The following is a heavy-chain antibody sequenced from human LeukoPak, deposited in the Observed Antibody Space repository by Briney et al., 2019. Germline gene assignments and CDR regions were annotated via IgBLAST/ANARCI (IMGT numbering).Heavy chain of an antibody. D-gene: IGHD2-15*01. Sequence: GGSLRLSCAASGFSVSNNYMSWVRQAPGKGLVWVSRINNDGRSTSYAGSVKGRFTISRDNAKNTLYLQMNSLRAEDTAVYYCARDNEYCTGGTCRLDYWGQGALVTVSS. CDR3: ARDNEYCTGGTCRLDY. J-gene: IGHJ4*02. V-gene: IGHV3-74*01. CDR1: GFSVSNNY. CDR2: INNDGRST.